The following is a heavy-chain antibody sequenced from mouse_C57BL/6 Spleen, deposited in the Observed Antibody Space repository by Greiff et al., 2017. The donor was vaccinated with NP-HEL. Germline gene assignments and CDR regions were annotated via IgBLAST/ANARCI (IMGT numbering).Heavy chain of an antibody. Sequence: EVKLQESGGGLVKPGGSLKLSCAASGFTFSDYGMHWVRQAPEKGLEWVAYISSGSSTIYYADTVKGRFTISRDNAKNTLFLQMTSLRSEDTAMYYCARNYGSSPLAMDYWGQGTSVTVSS. CDR3: ARNYGSSPLAMDY. V-gene: IGHV5-17*01. J-gene: IGHJ4*01. CDR1: GFTFSDYG. D-gene: IGHD1-1*01. CDR2: ISSGSSTI.